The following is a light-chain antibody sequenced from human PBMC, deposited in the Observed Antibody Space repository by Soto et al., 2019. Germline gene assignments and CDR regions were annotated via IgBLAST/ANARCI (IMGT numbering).Light chain of an antibody. CDR1: QSISSW. CDR3: QQYNSYSQP. V-gene: IGKV1-5*01. Sequence: DIQMTQSPSTLSASVGDRVTITCRASQSISSWLAWYQQKPGKAPKLLIYDASSLESGVPSRFSGSGSGTEFTLNISSLQPDDFATYYCQQYNSYSQPFGQGTKVDIK. J-gene: IGKJ1*01. CDR2: DAS.